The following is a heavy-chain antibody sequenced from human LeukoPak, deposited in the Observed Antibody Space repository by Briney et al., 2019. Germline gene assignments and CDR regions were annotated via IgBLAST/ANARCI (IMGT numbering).Heavy chain of an antibody. Sequence: GGSLRLSCVASRFTFSSYEMNWVRQAPGKGLQWVSYISSGDSTMYYADSAKGRFTISRDNAKNSLYLQMNSLRAEDTAVYYCARGRYCTSNSCSPRGYYFDYWGQGTLVTVSS. J-gene: IGHJ4*02. CDR2: ISSGDSTM. CDR1: RFTFSSYE. V-gene: IGHV3-48*03. CDR3: ARGRYCTSNSCSPRGYYFDY. D-gene: IGHD2-2*01.